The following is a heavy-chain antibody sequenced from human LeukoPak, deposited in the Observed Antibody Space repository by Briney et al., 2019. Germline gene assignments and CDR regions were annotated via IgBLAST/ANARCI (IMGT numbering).Heavy chain of an antibody. CDR3: ARVRMVRVFDY. CDR1: GGSFSGYY. Sequence: PSETLSLTCAVYGGSFSGYYWSWIRQPPGEGLEWIGEINHSGSTNYNPSLKSRVTISVDTSKNQFSLKLSSVTAADTAVYYCARVRMVRVFDYWGQGTLVTVSS. D-gene: IGHD3-10*01. V-gene: IGHV4-34*01. CDR2: INHSGST. J-gene: IGHJ4*02.